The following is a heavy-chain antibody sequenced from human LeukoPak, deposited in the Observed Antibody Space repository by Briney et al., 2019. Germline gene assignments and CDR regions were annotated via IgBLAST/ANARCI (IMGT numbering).Heavy chain of an antibody. CDR3: AREREYYDFWSGYYTYGGNSFDAFDI. Sequence: GGSLRLSCAASGFTFSSYWMSWDRQAPGKGLEWVANIKQDGSEKYYVDSVKGRFTISRDNAKNSLYLQMNSLRAEDTAVYYCAREREYYDFWSGYYTYGGNSFDAFDIWGQGTMVTVSS. J-gene: IGHJ3*02. V-gene: IGHV3-7*01. D-gene: IGHD3-3*01. CDR1: GFTFSSYW. CDR2: IKQDGSEK.